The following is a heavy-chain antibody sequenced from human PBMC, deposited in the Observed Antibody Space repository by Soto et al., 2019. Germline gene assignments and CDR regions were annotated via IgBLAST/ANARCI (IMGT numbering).Heavy chain of an antibody. D-gene: IGHD3-22*01. V-gene: IGHV2-5*02. CDR3: AHSSSGYYSGTVQRFDY. J-gene: IGHJ4*02. Sequence: QITLKESGPPLVKPTQTLTLTCTFSGFSLSTSGVGVGWIRQPPGKALEWLALIYWDDDKRYSPSLKSRLTITKDTSKNQVVLTMTNMDPVDTATYYCAHSSSGYYSGTVQRFDYWGQGTLVTVSS. CDR1: GFSLSTSGVG. CDR2: IYWDDDK.